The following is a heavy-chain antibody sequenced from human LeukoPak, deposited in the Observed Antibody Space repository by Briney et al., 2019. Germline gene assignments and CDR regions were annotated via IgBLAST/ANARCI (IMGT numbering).Heavy chain of an antibody. CDR2: LYTGGNK. Sequence: PGGSLRLSCAASGFSVSDKYMSWVRQAPGKGLEWASVLYTGGNKYYADFVKGRFTISRDNSNNMVFLQMNSLTVEDTALYYCAGGQMFTSGGFDNWGQGTLVTVSS. J-gene: IGHJ4*02. V-gene: IGHV3-53*01. D-gene: IGHD6-19*01. CDR1: GFSVSDKY. CDR3: AGGQMFTSGGFDN.